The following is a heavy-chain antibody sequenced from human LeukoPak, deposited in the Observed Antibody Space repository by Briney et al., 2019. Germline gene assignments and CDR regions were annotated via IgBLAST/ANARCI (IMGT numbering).Heavy chain of an antibody. CDR3: ARESYSGGDCLSAWFDP. CDR1: GGSISSGGYS. J-gene: IGHJ5*02. V-gene: IGHV4-30-2*01. D-gene: IGHD2-21*02. Sequence: SETLSLTCAVSGGSISSGGYSWSWIRQPPGKGLEWIGYIYHSGSTYYNPSLKSRVTISVDRSKNQFSLKLSSVTAADTAVYYCARESYSGGDCLSAWFDPWGQGTLVTVSS. CDR2: IYHSGST.